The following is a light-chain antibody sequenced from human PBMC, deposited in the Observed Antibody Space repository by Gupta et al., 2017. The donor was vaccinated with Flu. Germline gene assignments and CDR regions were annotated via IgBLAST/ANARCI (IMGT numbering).Light chain of an antibody. Sequence: SVLTQPPSVSGAPGQRVTIPCPGSISNIGAGYDVHWYQPHPGMAAKLLNYDNNNRPSGVPDRFSGSKSGTSASLAITGIQAEDEADYYCQSYDSSLRGSEVFGGGTRLTVL. CDR3: QSYDSSLRGSEV. V-gene: IGLV1-40*01. CDR2: DNN. J-gene: IGLJ3*02. CDR1: ISNIGAGYD.